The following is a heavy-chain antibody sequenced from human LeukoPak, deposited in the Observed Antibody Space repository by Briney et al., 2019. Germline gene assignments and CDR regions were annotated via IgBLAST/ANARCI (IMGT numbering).Heavy chain of an antibody. CDR1: GYTFTGYY. J-gene: IGHJ6*03. Sequence: GASVKVSCTASGYTFTGYYMHWVRQAPGQGLEWMGWINPNSGGTDYAQKFQGRVTMTRDTSISTAYMELSRLRSDDTAVYYCARDISRDGYNWGFGYYYYYMDVWGKGTTVTISS. V-gene: IGHV1-2*02. CDR2: INPNSGGT. D-gene: IGHD5-24*01. CDR3: ARDISRDGYNWGFGYYYYYMDV.